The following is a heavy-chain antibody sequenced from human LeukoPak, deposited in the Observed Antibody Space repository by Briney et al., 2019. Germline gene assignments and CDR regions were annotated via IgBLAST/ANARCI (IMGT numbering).Heavy chain of an antibody. V-gene: IGHV4-39*01. CDR3: AGSNYDNWFDP. Sequence: SETLSPTCTVSGGSISSGSYYCGWIRQPPGKGLEWIGSVYHSGNTYYNPSLKSRVTLSVDTSKNQFSLKLSSVTAADTAVYYCAGSNYDNWFDPWGQGTLVSVSS. D-gene: IGHD3-10*01. CDR1: GGSISSGSYY. J-gene: IGHJ5*02. CDR2: VYHSGNT.